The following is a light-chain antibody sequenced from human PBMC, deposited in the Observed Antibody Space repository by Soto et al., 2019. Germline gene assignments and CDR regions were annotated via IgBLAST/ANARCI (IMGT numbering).Light chain of an antibody. CDR1: QDISKY. V-gene: IGKV1-33*01. J-gene: IGKJ4*01. CDR3: QQYDNLPPL. CDR2: DAS. Sequence: DVRMTQSPSSLSASVGDRVTITCQASQDISKYLNWYQHKPGKAPKLLIYDASNLETGVPSRFSGSGSGTDFTFTINSLQPEDIATYYCQQYDNLPPLFGGGTKVEIK.